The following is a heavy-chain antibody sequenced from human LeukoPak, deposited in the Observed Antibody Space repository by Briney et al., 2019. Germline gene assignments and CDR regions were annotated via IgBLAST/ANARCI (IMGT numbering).Heavy chain of an antibody. CDR3: ARDEILDGSGSLLPNDY. CDR1: GGTFISYA. CDR2: IIPIFGTA. Sequence: SVKVSCKASGGTFISYAISWVRQAPGQGLEWMGGIIPIFGTANYAQKFQGRVTITADESTSTAYMELSSLRSEDTAVYYCARDEILDGSGSLLPNDYWGQGTLVTVSS. D-gene: IGHD3-10*01. J-gene: IGHJ4*02. V-gene: IGHV1-69*13.